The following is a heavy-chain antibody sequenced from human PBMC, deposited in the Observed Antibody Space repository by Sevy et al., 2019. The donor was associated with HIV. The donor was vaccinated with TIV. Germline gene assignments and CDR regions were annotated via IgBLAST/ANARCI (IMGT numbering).Heavy chain of an antibody. CDR1: GFTFSDYY. J-gene: IGHJ6*03. CDR3: ARVRGYCSSTSCSPGYYYYYYYMDV. Sequence: GGSLRLSCAASGFTFSDYYMSWIRQAPGKGLEWVSYISSSGSTIYYADSVKGRLTISRDNAKNSLYLQMNSLRAEDTAVYYCARVRGYCSSTSCSPGYYYYYYYMDVWGKGTTVTVSS. CDR2: ISSSGSTI. D-gene: IGHD2-2*01. V-gene: IGHV3-11*01.